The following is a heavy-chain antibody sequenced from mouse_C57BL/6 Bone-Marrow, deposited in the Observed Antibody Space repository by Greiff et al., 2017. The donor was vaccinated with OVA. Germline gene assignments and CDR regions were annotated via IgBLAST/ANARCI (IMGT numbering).Heavy chain of an antibody. CDR2: IHPGSGST. V-gene: IGHV1-55*01. J-gene: IGHJ3*01. Sequence: QVQLQQPGAELVKPGASVKMSCKASGYTFTSYWITWVKQRPGQGLEWIGDIHPGSGSTNYNEKFKSKATLTVDTSSSPAYMQLSSLTSEDSAVYNYARWDGYWGFAYWGQGTLVTVSA. CDR3: ARWDGYWGFAY. CDR1: GYTFTSYW. D-gene: IGHD2-3*01.